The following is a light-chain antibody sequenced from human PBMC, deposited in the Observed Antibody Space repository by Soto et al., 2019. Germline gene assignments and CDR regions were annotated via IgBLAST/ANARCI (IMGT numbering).Light chain of an antibody. Sequence: QSVLTQPASVSGSPGQSITISCTGTSSDVGSYNLVSWYQQHPGKGPKLMIYEVSNRPSGVSNRFSGSKSGNTASLTMSGIQAQDDSDYSYMSYTTSSSTSYVFGNGTNGTVL. CDR3: MSYTTSSSTSYV. V-gene: IGLV2-14*02. J-gene: IGLJ1*01. CDR1: SSDVGSYNL. CDR2: EVS.